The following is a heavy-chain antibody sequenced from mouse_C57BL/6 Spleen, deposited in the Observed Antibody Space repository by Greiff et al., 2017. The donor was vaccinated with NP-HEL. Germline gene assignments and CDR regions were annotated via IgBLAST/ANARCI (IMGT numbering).Heavy chain of an antibody. CDR3: ARAMTTVVAPYYFDY. CDR1: GYTFTDYY. D-gene: IGHD1-1*01. CDR2: INPYNGGT. J-gene: IGHJ2*01. Sequence: VQLQQSGPVLVKPGASVKMSCKASGYTFTDYYMNWVKQSHGKSLEWIGVINPYNGGTSYNQKFKGKATLTVDNSSSTAYMELNSLTSEDSAVYYGARAMTTVVAPYYFDYWGQGTTLTVSS. V-gene: IGHV1-19*01.